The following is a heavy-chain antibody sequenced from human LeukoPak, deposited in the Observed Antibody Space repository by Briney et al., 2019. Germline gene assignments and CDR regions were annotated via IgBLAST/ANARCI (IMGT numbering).Heavy chain of an antibody. J-gene: IGHJ4*02. D-gene: IGHD3-22*01. CDR2: ISGSSIYT. CDR3: VRDISGYYFDY. V-gene: IGHV3-11*05. CDR1: GFTFSDYH. Sequence: GGSLRLSCAASGFTFSDYHMTLIRQAPGKGLEWVSYISGSSIYTRYADSVKGRFTISRDNPKNSLYLQMNSLRAEDTALYYCVRDISGYYFDYWGQGTLVTVSS.